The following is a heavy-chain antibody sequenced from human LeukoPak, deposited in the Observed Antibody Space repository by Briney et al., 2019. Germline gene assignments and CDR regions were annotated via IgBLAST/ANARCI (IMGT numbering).Heavy chain of an antibody. CDR3: ARLRLVPAAINWFDP. CDR1: GGSFSGYY. J-gene: IGHJ5*02. V-gene: IGHV4-34*01. D-gene: IGHD2-2*02. CDR2: INHSGST. Sequence: SETLSLTCAVYGGSFSGYYWSWIRQPPGKGLEWIGEINHSGSTNYNPSLKSRVTISVDTSKNQFSLKLSSVTAADTAVYYCARLRLVPAAINWFDPWGQGTLVTVSS.